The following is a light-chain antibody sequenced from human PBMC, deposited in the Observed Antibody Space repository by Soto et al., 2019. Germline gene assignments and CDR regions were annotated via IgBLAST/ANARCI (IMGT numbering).Light chain of an antibody. CDR2: DAS. J-gene: IGKJ5*01. CDR1: QSVSSY. CDR3: QQRSNWPP. Sequence: EIVMTQSAATLSASTGGRATLSCRASQSVSSYLAWYQQKPGQAPRLLIYDASNRATGIPARFSGSGSGTDSTLTISSLEPEDFAVYYCQQRSNWPPFGQGTRLEIK. V-gene: IGKV3-11*01.